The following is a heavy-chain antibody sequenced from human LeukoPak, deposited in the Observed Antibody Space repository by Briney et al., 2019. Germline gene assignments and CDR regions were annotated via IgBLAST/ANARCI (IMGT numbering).Heavy chain of an antibody. J-gene: IGHJ4*02. CDR1: GFTFINYY. CDR3: ARDLDYGERSEDY. Sequence: ASVKVSCKASGFTFINYYMHWVRQAPGKGLEWLGIINLSGGSTHYPQKFQDRVTMTRDTSTSTVYMELSSLRSEDTAVYYCARDLDYGERSEDYWGQGTLVTVSS. V-gene: IGHV1-46*01. CDR2: INLSGGST. D-gene: IGHD4/OR15-4a*01.